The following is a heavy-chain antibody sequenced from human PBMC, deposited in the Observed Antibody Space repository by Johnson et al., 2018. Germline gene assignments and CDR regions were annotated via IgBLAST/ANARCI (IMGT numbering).Heavy chain of an antibody. CDR2: ISSSSYI. Sequence: VQLVESGGGLVKPGGSLRLSCAASGFTFSSYSMNWVRQAPGKGLEWVSSISSSSYIYYADSVKGRFTISRDNAKNSLYLQMNSLRAEDTAVYYCARDRWAVGEYFQHWGQGTLVTVSS. CDR1: GFTFSSYS. CDR3: ARDRWAVGEYFQH. J-gene: IGHJ1*01. D-gene: IGHD4-23*01. V-gene: IGHV3-21*01.